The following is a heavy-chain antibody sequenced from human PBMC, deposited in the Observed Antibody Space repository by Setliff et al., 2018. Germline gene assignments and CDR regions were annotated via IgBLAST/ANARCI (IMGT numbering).Heavy chain of an antibody. D-gene: IGHD2-15*01. CDR2: INPSVGST. J-gene: IGHJ4*02. CDR3: ARGLSTFAGYYLDS. CDR1: GYMFISHY. V-gene: IGHV1-46*01. Sequence: GASVQVSCKASGYMFISHYMHWVRQAPGQGLEWMGMINPSVGSTNYAQKFRGRVTMTRDTSTSTVHMDLSSLKSEDTAVYFCARGLSTFAGYYLDSWGQGTLVTVSS.